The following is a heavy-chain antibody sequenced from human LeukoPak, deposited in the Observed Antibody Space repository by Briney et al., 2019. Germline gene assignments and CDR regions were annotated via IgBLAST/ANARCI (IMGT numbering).Heavy chain of an antibody. CDR2: ISGSGGST. J-gene: IGHJ4*02. CDR3: AKERGYTSGLGTLDY. V-gene: IGHV3-23*01. Sequence: GGSLRLSCAASGFTFSNYAMSWVRQVPGKGLEWVSTISGSGGSTYYADPLKGRFSISRDNSKNMLFLQMKSLRAEDTAVYYCAKERGYTSGLGTLDYWGQGTLVTVST. D-gene: IGHD6-19*01. CDR1: GFTFSNYA.